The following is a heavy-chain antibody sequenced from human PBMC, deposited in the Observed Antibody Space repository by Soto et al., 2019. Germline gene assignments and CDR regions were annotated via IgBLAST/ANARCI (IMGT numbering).Heavy chain of an antibody. D-gene: IGHD5-12*01. CDR1: GGSVRSGRYY. J-gene: IGHJ4*02. Sequence: SETLSLTCTVSGGSVRSGRYYWSWIRQPPGKGLEWIGYVFYSGSTRYNPSLNSRVTISVDTSKNQFSLKLTSVTAADTAMYYCARVTIKTVDVDDVYYFDYWGQGTLVTVSS. CDR2: VFYSGST. V-gene: IGHV4-61*01. CDR3: ARVTIKTVDVDDVYYFDY.